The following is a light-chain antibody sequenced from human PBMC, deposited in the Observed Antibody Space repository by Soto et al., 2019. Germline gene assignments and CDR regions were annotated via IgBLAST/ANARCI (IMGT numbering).Light chain of an antibody. CDR2: GAS. CDR1: QSVSRSY. V-gene: IGKV3-20*01. Sequence: EIVLTQSPGTLSLSPGERDTLSCRASQSVSRSYLAGYQQKPGQAPRLLIYGASSRATGIPDRFSGSGSGTDFTLTISRREPEDVAVYYWQQYGSSPSITFGGGTKVEIK. J-gene: IGKJ4*01. CDR3: QQYGSSPSIT.